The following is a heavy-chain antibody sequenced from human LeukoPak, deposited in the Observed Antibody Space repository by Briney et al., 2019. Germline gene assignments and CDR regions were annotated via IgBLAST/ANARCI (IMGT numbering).Heavy chain of an antibody. Sequence: PGGSLRLSCAASGFTFSSYAMHWVRQAPGKGLEWVAVISYDGSNKYYADSVKGRFTISRDNSKNTLYLQMNSLRVEDTAVYFCARGPGGYPTWAFDIWGQGTMVTVSS. V-gene: IGHV3-30*04. D-gene: IGHD3-22*01. CDR1: GFTFSSYA. CDR2: ISYDGSNK. CDR3: ARGPGGYPTWAFDI. J-gene: IGHJ3*02.